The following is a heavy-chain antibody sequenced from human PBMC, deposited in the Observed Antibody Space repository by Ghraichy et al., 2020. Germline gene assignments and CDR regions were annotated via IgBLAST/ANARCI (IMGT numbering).Heavy chain of an antibody. CDR2: IFINGNT. CDR1: RGSISSGGYY. Sequence: SETLSLTCTVSRGSISSGGYYWSWIRQPAGKGLEWIGCIFINGNTNYNPSLKSRVSMSVDAANNQMSLRLTSVTAADTAVYYCAKLGGGAFDPWGQGTLVTVSS. CDR3: AKLGGGAFDP. D-gene: IGHD3-16*01. J-gene: IGHJ5*02. V-gene: IGHV4-61*02.